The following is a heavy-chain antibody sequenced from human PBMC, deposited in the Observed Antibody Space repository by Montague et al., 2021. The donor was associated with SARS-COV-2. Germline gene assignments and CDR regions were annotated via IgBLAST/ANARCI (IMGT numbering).Heavy chain of an antibody. J-gene: IGHJ4*02. V-gene: IGHV2-5*02. CDR3: APSPYDILTGYSTDFDY. D-gene: IGHD3-9*01. Sequence: PALVKPTQTLTLTCTFSGFSLSTSGVGVGWIRQPPGKALEWLALIYWDDDKRYSPSLKSRLTITKDTSKNQVVLTMTNMDPVDTATYYCAPSPYDILTGYSTDFDYWGQGTLVTVSS. CDR1: GFSLSTSGVG. CDR2: IYWDDDK.